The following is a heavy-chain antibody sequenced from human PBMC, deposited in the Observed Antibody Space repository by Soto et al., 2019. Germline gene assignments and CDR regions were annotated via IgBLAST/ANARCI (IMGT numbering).Heavy chain of an antibody. V-gene: IGHV3-73*01. CDR2: IRSKANSYAT. CDR3: TRHSSSYLFYYYYGMDV. Sequence: GGSLRLSCAASGFTFSGSAMHWVRQASGKGLEWVGRIRSKANSYATAYAASVKGRFTISRDDSKNTAYLQMNSLKTEDTAVYYCTRHSSSYLFYYYYGMDVWGQGTTVTVYS. J-gene: IGHJ6*02. D-gene: IGHD6-6*01. CDR1: GFTFSGSA.